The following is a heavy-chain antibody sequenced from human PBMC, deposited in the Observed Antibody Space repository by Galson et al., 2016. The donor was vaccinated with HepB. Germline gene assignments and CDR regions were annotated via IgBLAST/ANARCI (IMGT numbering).Heavy chain of an antibody. CDR2: IIPIFGTP. CDR1: GGTFSTYA. D-gene: IGHD6-19*01. J-gene: IGHJ2*01. Sequence: SVKVSCKASGGTFSTYAISWVRQAPGQGLEWMGGIIPIFGTPNYAQKFHDRVTITADASTSTAYMELSSLRSEDTAVYYCARDHRGNGLTGYTTGRGDYWHFDLWGRGTLVTVSS. CDR3: ARDHRGNGLTGYTTGRGDYWHFDL. V-gene: IGHV1-69*13.